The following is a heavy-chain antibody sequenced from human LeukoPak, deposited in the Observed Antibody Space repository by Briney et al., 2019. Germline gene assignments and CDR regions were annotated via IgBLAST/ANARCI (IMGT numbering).Heavy chain of an antibody. CDR2: NYKSWGT. Sequence: KPSVTLSFTCNASGDSISRHYRIWLRKPPGWGLECIGYNYKSWGTNSDRSLKTQITMSMDTSKNQFSLKLTSVTAADTAVYYCVRLVVDSRGMKEVAVENWGQGTLVIVSS. CDR1: GDSISRHY. V-gene: IGHV4-59*08. CDR3: VRLVVDSRGMKEVAVEN. J-gene: IGHJ1*01. D-gene: IGHD2-21*01.